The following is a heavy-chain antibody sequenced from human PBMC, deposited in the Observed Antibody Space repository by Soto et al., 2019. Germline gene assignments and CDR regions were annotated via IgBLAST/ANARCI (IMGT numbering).Heavy chain of an antibody. Sequence: PSETLSLTCSVSGGSISGNYWNWIRQSPGEGLEWIGHIYYSGSTNYNPSLKSRVTISVDTSKNQFSLKVTSVTAADTAVYFCARGAAVTARTFDYWGLGTLVTVS. CDR3: ARGAAVTARTFDY. V-gene: IGHV4-59*01. CDR1: GGSISGNY. CDR2: IYYSGST. J-gene: IGHJ4*02. D-gene: IGHD2-21*02.